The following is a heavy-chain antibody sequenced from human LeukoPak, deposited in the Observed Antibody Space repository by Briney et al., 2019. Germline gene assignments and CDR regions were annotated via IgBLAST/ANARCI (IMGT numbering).Heavy chain of an antibody. CDR2: LSGSGQSP. CDR1: GFSFHTYA. D-gene: IGHD4-17*01. J-gene: IGHJ3*02. Sequence: PGGCLRLSSAASGFSFHTYAMTWVRQAPGKGLEWVSSLSGSGQSPNYANSVRGRFSISRDNPQQRLFLQINNLRADDTGTYYCAKVIDYGALDACDIWGQGTVVTVSS. V-gene: IGHV3-23*01. CDR3: AKVIDYGALDACDI.